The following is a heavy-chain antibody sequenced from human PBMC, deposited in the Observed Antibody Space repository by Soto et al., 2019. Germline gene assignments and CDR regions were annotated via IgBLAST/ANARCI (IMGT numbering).Heavy chain of an antibody. J-gene: IGHJ4*02. CDR2: LSDNVGTT. CDR1: GVPFGTFT. D-gene: IGHD1-1*01. Sequence: EVQLVESGGGLVQPGGSLRLSCAVSGVPFGTFTMNWGRPAPGKGLEWVSGLSDNVGTTHYAYSVKGRFTISRDKAKKTLYLQMNNLRAEDTAVYYCAKHFIGGRLQSPFDLWGQGTLVTVSS. V-gene: IGHV3-23*04. CDR3: AKHFIGGRLQSPFDL.